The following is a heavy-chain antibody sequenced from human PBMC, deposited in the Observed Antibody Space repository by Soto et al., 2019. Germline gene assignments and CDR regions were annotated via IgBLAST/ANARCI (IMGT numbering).Heavy chain of an antibody. V-gene: IGHV4-59*01. CDR2: IYYSGST. J-gene: IGHJ4*02. Sequence: SETLSLTCTVSGVSISSYYWSWIRQPPGKGLEWVGYIYYSGSTRYNPSLKSRVTISIDTSKSQFSMKMTSVTAADTAMYYCARESGSYDPLDYWGQGTLVTVSS. D-gene: IGHD1-26*01. CDR1: GVSISSYY. CDR3: ARESGSYDPLDY.